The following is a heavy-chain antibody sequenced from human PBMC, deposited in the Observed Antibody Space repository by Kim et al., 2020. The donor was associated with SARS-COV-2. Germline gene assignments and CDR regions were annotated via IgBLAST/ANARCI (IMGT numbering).Heavy chain of an antibody. V-gene: IGHV4-39*01. J-gene: IGHJ4*02. Sequence: SETLSLTCTVSGGSISSSSYYWGWIRQPPGKGLEWIGSIYYSGSTYYNPSLKSRVTISVDTSKNQFSLKLSSVTAADTAVYYCARGTSSRGWHFTMVRGVSISFDYWGQGTLVTVSS. CDR3: ARGTSSRGWHFTMVRGVSISFDY. D-gene: IGHD3-10*01. CDR1: GGSISSSSYY. CDR2: IYYSGST.